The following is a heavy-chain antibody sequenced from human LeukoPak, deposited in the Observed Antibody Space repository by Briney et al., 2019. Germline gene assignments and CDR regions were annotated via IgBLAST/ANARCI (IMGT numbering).Heavy chain of an antibody. Sequence: GGSLRLSWAAAGFTFSDYYMSWIRQAPGKGLEWVSYISGSGSTIYYADSVKGRFTISRDVAKNSLYLQMNSLRAEDTAVYYCARSSSWFPPYFAYWGQGTLVTVSS. CDR1: GFTFSDYY. CDR3: ARSSSWFPPYFAY. CDR2: ISGSGSTI. V-gene: IGHV3-11*01. D-gene: IGHD6-13*01. J-gene: IGHJ4*02.